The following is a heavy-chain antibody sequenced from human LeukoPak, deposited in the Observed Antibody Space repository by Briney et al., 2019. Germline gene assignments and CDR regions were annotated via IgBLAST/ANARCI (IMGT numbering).Heavy chain of an antibody. V-gene: IGHV3-23*01. D-gene: IGHD5-18*01. Sequence: PGGSLRLSCAASGLTFSSYAMSWVRQAPGKGLEWVSAISGSGGSTYYADSVKGRFTISRDNSKNTLYLQMNSLRAEDTAVYYCAKGRGYSYGSDYWGQGTLVTVSS. J-gene: IGHJ4*02. CDR2: ISGSGGST. CDR1: GLTFSSYA. CDR3: AKGRGYSYGSDY.